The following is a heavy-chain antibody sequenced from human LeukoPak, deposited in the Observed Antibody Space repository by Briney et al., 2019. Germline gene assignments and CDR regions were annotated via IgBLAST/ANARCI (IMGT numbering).Heavy chain of an antibody. Sequence: GGSLRLSCAASGFTFSSYSMNWVRQTPGKGLEWVSSISSSSTYIYYADSVNGRFTISRDNAKNSLYLQMNSLRAEDTAVYYCAREPTAMILWGQGTLVTVSS. CDR1: GFTFSSYS. D-gene: IGHD5-18*01. V-gene: IGHV3-21*01. CDR3: AREPTAMIL. CDR2: ISSSSTYI. J-gene: IGHJ4*02.